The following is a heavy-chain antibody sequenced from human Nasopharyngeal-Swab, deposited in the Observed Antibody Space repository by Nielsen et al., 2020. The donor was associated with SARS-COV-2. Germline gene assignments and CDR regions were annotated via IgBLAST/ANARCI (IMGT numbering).Heavy chain of an antibody. CDR3: TNLYCSSTSCYVAFDY. D-gene: IGHD2-2*01. CDR2: IRSKANSYAT. CDR1: GFTFSGSA. V-gene: IGHV3-73*01. Sequence: GGSLRLSCAASGFTFSGSAMHWVRQASGKGLEWVGRIRSKANSYATAYAASVKGRFTISRDDSKNTAYLQMNSLKTEDTAVYYCTNLYCSSTSCYVAFDYWGQGTLVTVSS. J-gene: IGHJ4*02.